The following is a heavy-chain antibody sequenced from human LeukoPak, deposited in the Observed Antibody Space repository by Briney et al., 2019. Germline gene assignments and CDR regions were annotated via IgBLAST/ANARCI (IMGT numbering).Heavy chain of an antibody. J-gene: IGHJ6*02. CDR1: GFTFSSYS. V-gene: IGHV3-21*01. CDR3: ARDAVGYCSGGSCYSMFDYYYGMDV. Sequence: GGSLRLSCAASGFTFSSYSMNWVRQAPGKGLEWVSSISSSSSYIYYADSVKGRFTISRDNAKNSLYLQMNGLRAEDTAVYYCARDAVGYCSGGSCYSMFDYYYGMDVWGQGTTVTVSS. CDR2: ISSSSSYI. D-gene: IGHD2-15*01.